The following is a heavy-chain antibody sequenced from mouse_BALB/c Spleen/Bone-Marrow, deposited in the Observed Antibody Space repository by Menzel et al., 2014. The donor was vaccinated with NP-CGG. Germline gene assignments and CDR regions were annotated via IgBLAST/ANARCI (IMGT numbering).Heavy chain of an antibody. CDR1: GFTFSSFV. CDR2: ISSGSSTI. J-gene: IGHJ4*01. V-gene: IGHV5-17*02. CDR3: ARTTYYAMDY. Sequence: EVQLQQSGGGLVQPGGSRKLSCAASGFTFSSFVMHWVRQAPEKGLEWVAYISSGSSTIYYADTVKGRFTISRDNPKNTLFLQMTSLRSEDTAMYYCARTTYYAMDYWGQGTSVTVSS. D-gene: IGHD2-12*01.